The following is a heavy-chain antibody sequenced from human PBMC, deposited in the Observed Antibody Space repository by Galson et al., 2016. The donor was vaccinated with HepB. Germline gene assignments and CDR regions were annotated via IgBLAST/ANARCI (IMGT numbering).Heavy chain of an antibody. CDR1: GSTFSRYW. CDR3: ARESKAAVVIEY. D-gene: IGHD3-22*01. Sequence: SLRLSCAASGSTFSRYWMHWVRQAPGKGLVWVSRIDNDGSSTTYADSVKGRFTISRDNAKNTLYLQMNSLRAEDRAVYYCARESKAAVVIEYWGQGTLVTVSS. CDR2: IDNDGSST. V-gene: IGHV3-74*01. J-gene: IGHJ4*02.